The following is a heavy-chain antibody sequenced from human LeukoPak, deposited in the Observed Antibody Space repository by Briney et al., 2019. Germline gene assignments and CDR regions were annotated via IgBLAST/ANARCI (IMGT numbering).Heavy chain of an antibody. V-gene: IGHV1-69*13. CDR1: GGTFSSYA. CDR3: ARGGRPGTPIDY. Sequence: SVKVSCKASGGTFSSYAISWVRQAPGQGLEWMGGIIPIFGTANYAQKFQGRVTITADESTSTAYMELSSLRSEDTAVYYCARGGRPGTPIDYWGQGTLVTVSS. CDR2: IIPIFGTA. D-gene: IGHD3-16*01. J-gene: IGHJ4*02.